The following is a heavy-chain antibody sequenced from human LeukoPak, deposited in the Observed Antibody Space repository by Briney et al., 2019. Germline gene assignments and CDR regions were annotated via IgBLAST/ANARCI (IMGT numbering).Heavy chain of an antibody. CDR1: GYTFPTYG. CDR3: ARVRDGYSHDAFDI. Sequence: ASVTVSCKASGYTFPTYGITWLRQAPGQGLEWMGWIRPYNVNANYARKFQGRVTMTRDMSTSTVYMELSSLRSEDTAVYYCARVRDGYSHDAFDIWGQGTMVTVSS. D-gene: IGHD5-24*01. CDR2: IRPYNVNA. V-gene: IGHV1-18*01. J-gene: IGHJ3*02.